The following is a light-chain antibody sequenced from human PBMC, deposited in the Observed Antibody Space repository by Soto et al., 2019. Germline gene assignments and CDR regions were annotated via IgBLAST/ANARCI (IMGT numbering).Light chain of an antibody. CDR2: GAS. Sequence: IELTQSAVTLSLSPGERSTLSCRASQSVDSYLAWYQQKPGQAPRLLIYGASSRATGIPDRFSGSGSGTDFTLTISRLEPGDFAVYYCQQYGSSGWTFGQGTKVDIK. V-gene: IGKV3-20*01. CDR1: QSVDSY. J-gene: IGKJ1*01. CDR3: QQYGSSGWT.